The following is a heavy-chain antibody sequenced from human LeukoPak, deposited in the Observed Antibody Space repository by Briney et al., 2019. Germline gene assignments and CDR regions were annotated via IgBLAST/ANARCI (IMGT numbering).Heavy chain of an antibody. J-gene: IGHJ4*02. V-gene: IGHV1-69*13. Sequence: SVKVSCKASGGTFSSYAISWVRQAPGQGLEWMGGIIPIFGTANYAQKFQGRVTITADESTSTAYMELGSLRSEDTAVYYCARHRYCSSTSCYHFDYWGQGTLVTVSS. CDR3: ARHRYCSSTSCYHFDY. CDR2: IIPIFGTA. CDR1: GGTFSSYA. D-gene: IGHD2-2*01.